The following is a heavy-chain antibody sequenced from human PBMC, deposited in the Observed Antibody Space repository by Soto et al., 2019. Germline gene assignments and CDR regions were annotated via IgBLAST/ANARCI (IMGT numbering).Heavy chain of an antibody. J-gene: IGHJ4*02. V-gene: IGHV4-39*02. CDR3: ARLEGLATITYYFDF. CDR1: DDSINSDKYY. CDR2: IYYRGNA. Sequence: QLQLQESGPGLVKPSETLSLTCSVSDDSINSDKYYWGWIRQPPGKGLEWIGSIYYRGNAYYNPSHQTRVTISLYKSKSHFSLKLNSVTAANSAAYFCARLEGLATITYYFDFWGPGALVTVSS. D-gene: IGHD5-12*01.